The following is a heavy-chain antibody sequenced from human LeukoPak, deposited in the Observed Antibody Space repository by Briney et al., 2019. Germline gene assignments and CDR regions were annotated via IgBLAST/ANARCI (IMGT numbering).Heavy chain of an antibody. D-gene: IGHD3-10*01. CDR2: IYSGGST. CDR1: GFTVSSNH. CDR3: ARWYYYGSGSRAPFDI. V-gene: IGHV3-66*01. Sequence: GGSLRLSCAASGFTVSSNHMSWVRQAPGKGLEWVSVIYSGGSTYYADSVKGRFTISRDNSKNTLYLQMNSLRAEDTAVYYCARWYYYGSGSRAPFDIWGQGTMVTVSS. J-gene: IGHJ3*02.